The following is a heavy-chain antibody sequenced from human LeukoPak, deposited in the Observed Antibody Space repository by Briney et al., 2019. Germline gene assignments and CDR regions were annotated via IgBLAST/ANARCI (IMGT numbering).Heavy chain of an antibody. Sequence: SVKVSCKASGGTFSSYAISWVRQAPGQGLEWMGRIIPIFGIANYAQKFQGRVTITADKSTSTAYMELSSLRSEDTAVYYCARDGVEMATTLIFDYWGQGILVTVSS. J-gene: IGHJ4*02. CDR1: GGTFSSYA. CDR2: IIPIFGIA. D-gene: IGHD5-24*01. CDR3: ARDGVEMATTLIFDY. V-gene: IGHV1-69*04.